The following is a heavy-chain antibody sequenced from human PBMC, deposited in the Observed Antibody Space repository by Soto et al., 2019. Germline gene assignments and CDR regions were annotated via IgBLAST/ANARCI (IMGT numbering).Heavy chain of an antibody. D-gene: IGHD2-21*02. CDR3: IQSRCGGDCLQSYASHYYYGMDV. V-gene: IGHV2-5*02. CDR1: GFSLSTSGVG. CDR2: IYWDDDK. Sequence: QITLKESGPTLVKPTQTLTLTCTFSGFSLSTSGVGVGWIRQPPGKALEWLALIYWDDDKRYSPSLRSRLTIRKDTSNIQVVLTMTNMDPVDTATYHCIQSRCGGDCLQSYASHYYYGMDVWGQGTTVTVSS. J-gene: IGHJ6*02.